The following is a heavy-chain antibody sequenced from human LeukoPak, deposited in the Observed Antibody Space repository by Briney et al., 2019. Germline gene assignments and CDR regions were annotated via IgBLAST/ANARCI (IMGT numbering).Heavy chain of an antibody. CDR3: ATGPPKEYGSGSWWFDP. CDR1: GFTFSSYW. CDR2: INSDGSST. Sequence: GGSLRLSCAASGFTFSSYWMNWVRQAPGKGLVWVSRINSDGSSTSYADSVKGRFTISRDNAKNTVYLQLNSLRAEDTAVYYCATGPPKEYGSGSWWFDPWGQGTLVTVSS. J-gene: IGHJ5*02. V-gene: IGHV3-74*01. D-gene: IGHD3-10*01.